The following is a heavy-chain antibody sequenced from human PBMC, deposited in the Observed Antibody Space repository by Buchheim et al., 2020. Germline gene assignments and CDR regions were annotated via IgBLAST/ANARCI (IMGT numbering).Heavy chain of an antibody. J-gene: IGHJ4*02. CDR1: GFTFSSHW. Sequence: LVESGGGLVQPGESLRLSCVASGFTFSSHWMHWVRQGPGKVLVWVSHITGDGSNTKYADSVTVRFTISRDNAKNTVYLQMDSLRVEDTAVYYCTRELGFWGQGT. V-gene: IGHV3-74*03. CDR2: ITGDGSNT. CDR3: TRELGF.